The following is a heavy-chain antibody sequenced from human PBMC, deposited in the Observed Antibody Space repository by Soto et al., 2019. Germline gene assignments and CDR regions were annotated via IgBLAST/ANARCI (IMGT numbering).Heavy chain of an antibody. D-gene: IGHD6-19*01. Sequence: QMQLQESGPGLVKPSETLSLICTVSSGSISSEQRWTWVRQPPGKGLEWIGEIHHSGITNENPSLRSRVTMSVDKSKNQFSLKLKAVTAADTAVYFCARSFGWYAIDHWGQGTLVIVSS. CDR1: SGSISSEQR. CDR3: ARSFGWYAIDH. J-gene: IGHJ5*02. CDR2: IHHSGIT. V-gene: IGHV4-4*02.